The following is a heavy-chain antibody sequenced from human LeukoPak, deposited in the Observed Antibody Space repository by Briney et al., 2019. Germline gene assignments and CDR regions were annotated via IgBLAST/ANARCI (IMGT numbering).Heavy chain of an antibody. V-gene: IGHV1-18*01. D-gene: IGHD3-10*01. J-gene: IGHJ6*03. CDR1: GYTFTSYG. CDR2: ISAYNGNT. Sequence: SVKVSCKASGYTFTSYGISWVRQAPGQGLEWMGWISAYNGNTHYAQKLQGRVTMTTDTSTSTACMELRSLRSDDTAVYYCARGYYYGSGSYYNYYYYYYMDVWGKGTTVTISS. CDR3: ARGYYYGSGSYYNYYYYYYMDV.